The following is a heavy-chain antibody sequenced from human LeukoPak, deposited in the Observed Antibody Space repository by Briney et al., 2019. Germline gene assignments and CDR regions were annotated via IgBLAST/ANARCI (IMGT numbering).Heavy chain of an antibody. CDR3: AKGCVSVAYLNYFDS. D-gene: IGHD6-19*01. CDR1: GFTFSSYG. Sequence: PGGSLRVSCAASGFTFSSYGMHWVRQAPGRGLEWVAVISYDGNDKYYADSVKGRFTISRDNSKNTLYLQMNSLRSEDTAVYYCAKGCVSVAYLNYFDSWGQGTLVTVSS. V-gene: IGHV3-30*18. CDR2: ISYDGNDK. J-gene: IGHJ4*02.